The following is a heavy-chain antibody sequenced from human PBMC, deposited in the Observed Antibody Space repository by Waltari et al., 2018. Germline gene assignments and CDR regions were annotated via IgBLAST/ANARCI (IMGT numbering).Heavy chain of an antibody. CDR1: GFTFNSYW. CDR2: INPDGSGT. Sequence: EVQLVESGGGLVQPGGSLRLSCAAAGFTFNSYWMHWVRQAPGKGLVCVSRINPDGSGTDYGDSVKGRFTISRDNAKNTLYLQLNSLRAEDTAVYYCARGWQSIDYWGQGTLITVSS. V-gene: IGHV3-74*01. CDR3: ARGWQSIDY. J-gene: IGHJ4*02.